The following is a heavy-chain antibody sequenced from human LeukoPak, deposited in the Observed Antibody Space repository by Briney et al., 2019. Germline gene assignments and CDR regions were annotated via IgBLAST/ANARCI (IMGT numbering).Heavy chain of an antibody. CDR1: GGSISSYY. D-gene: IGHD3-3*01. CDR3: ARGVLGVVIIGDYFALDY. V-gene: IGHV4-59*01. J-gene: IGHJ4*02. CDR2: IYYSGST. Sequence: ASETLSLTCTVSGGSISSYYWSWIRQPPGKGLEWIGYIYYSGSTNYNPSLKSRVTISVDTSKNQFSLKLSSVTAADTAVYYCARGVLGVVIIGDYFALDYWGQGTLVTVSS.